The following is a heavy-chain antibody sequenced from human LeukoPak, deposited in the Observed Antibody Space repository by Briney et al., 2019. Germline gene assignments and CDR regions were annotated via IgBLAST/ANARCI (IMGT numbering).Heavy chain of an antibody. J-gene: IGHJ4*02. D-gene: IGHD6-13*01. V-gene: IGHV3-48*03. CDR1: GFTFSNYE. CDR3: ARAYSGSIFDY. Sequence: GGSLRLSCAASGFTFSNYEMNWVRQAPGKGLEWVSYISSSGSTIYYADSVKGRFTISRDNAKNSLYLQMNSLRAEDTAVYYCARAYSGSIFDYWGQGTLVTVSS. CDR2: ISSSGSTI.